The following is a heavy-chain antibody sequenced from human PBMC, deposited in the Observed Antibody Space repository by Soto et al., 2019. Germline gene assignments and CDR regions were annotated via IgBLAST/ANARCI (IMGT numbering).Heavy chain of an antibody. Sequence: SSETLSLTCTVSGGSISSSSYYWGWIRQPPGKGLEWIGSIYYSGSTYYNPSLKSRVTISVDTSKNQFSLKLSSVTAADTAVYYCARGLRYFDWLSPYYFDYWGQGTLVTVSS. CDR3: ARGLRYFDWLSPYYFDY. J-gene: IGHJ4*02. D-gene: IGHD3-9*01. V-gene: IGHV4-39*01. CDR2: IYYSGST. CDR1: GGSISSSSYY.